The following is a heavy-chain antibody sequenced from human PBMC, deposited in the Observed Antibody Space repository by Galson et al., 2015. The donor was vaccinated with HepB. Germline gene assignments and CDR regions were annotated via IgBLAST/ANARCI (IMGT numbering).Heavy chain of an antibody. CDR3: AREDGDADY. D-gene: IGHD4-17*01. J-gene: IGHJ4*02. CDR1: GSTFTNCD. V-gene: IGHV1-8*01. CDR2: MNAKSGNT. Sequence: SVKVSCKASGSTFTNCDINWVRQAAGQGLEWMGWMNAKSGNTGSAQKLQGRVTMTTDTSISTAYMELSNLRFEDTAVYYCAREDGDADYWGQGTLVTVSS.